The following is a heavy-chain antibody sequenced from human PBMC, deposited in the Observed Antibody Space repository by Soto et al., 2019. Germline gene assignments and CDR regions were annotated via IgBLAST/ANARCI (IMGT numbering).Heavy chain of an antibody. D-gene: IGHD2-2*01. CDR1: GGSISSGDYY. CDR3: ARAEVVPAAIQPFDP. V-gene: IGHV4-30-4*01. J-gene: IGHJ5*02. CDR2: IYYSGST. Sequence: PSETLSLTCTVSGGSISSGDYYWSWIRQPPGKGLEWIGYIYYSGSTYYNPSLKSRVTISVDTSKNQFSLKLSSVTAADTAVYYCARAEVVPAAIQPFDPWGHGTLVTVSS.